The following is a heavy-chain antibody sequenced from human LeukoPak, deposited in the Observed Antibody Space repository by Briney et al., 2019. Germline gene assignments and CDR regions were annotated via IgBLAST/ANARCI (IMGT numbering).Heavy chain of an antibody. CDR1: GGSISSYY. D-gene: IGHD3-3*01. Sequence: PSETLSLTCTVSGGSISSYYWSWIRQPPGKGLEWIGYIYYSGSTNYKPSLKSRVTISVDTSKNQFSLKLSSVTAADTAVYYCARSRPYYDFWCGYYHYYYYGMDVWGQGTTVTVSS. CDR2: IYYSGST. CDR3: ARSRPYYDFWCGYYHYYYYGMDV. J-gene: IGHJ6*02. V-gene: IGHV4-59*01.